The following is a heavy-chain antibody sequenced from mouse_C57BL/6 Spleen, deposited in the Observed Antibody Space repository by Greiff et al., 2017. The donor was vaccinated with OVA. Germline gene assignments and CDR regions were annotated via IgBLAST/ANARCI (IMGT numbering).Heavy chain of an antibody. CDR2: IYPGDGDT. CDR1: GYAFSSYW. D-gene: IGHD1-1*01. V-gene: IGHV1-80*01. Sequence: ESGAELVKPGASVKISCKASGYAFSSYWMNWVKQRPGKGLEWIGQIYPGDGDTNYNGKFKGKATLTADKSSSTAYMQLSSLTSEDSAVYFCARENYYGSSSFDYWGQGTTLTGSS. CDR3: ARENYYGSSSFDY. J-gene: IGHJ2*01.